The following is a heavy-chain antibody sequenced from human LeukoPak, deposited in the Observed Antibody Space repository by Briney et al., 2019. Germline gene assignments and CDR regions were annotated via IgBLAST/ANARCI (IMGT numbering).Heavy chain of an antibody. Sequence: PSETLSLTCAVYGGSFSGYYWSWIRQPPGKGLEWIGEINHSGSTNYNPSLKRRVTISVDTSKNQFSLKLSSVTAADTAVYYCARVGCSSTSCYSGAFDIWGQGTMVTVSS. CDR3: ARVGCSSTSCYSGAFDI. J-gene: IGHJ3*02. CDR2: INHSGST. CDR1: GGSFSGYY. V-gene: IGHV4-34*01. D-gene: IGHD2-2*02.